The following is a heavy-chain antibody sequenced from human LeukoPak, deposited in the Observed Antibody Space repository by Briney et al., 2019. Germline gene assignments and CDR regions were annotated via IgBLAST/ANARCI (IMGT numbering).Heavy chain of an antibody. CDR1: GYTLTELS. V-gene: IGHV1-24*01. J-gene: IGHJ3*02. CDR3: ATPIVGATHDAFDI. CDR2: FDPEDGET. Sequence: ASVEVSCKVSGYTLTELSMHWVRQAPGKGLEWMGGFDPEDGETIYAQKFQGRVTMTEDTSTDTAYMELSSLRSEDTAVYYCATPIVGATHDAFDIWGQGTMVTVSS. D-gene: IGHD1-26*01.